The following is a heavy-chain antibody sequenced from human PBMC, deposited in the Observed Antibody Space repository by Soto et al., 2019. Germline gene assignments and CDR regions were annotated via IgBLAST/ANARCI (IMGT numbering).Heavy chain of an antibody. Sequence: GESLKISCKGAGYSFTIYWISWVRQMPGKGLEWMGRIDPSDSYTNYSPSFQGHVTISADKSISTAYLQWSSLKASDTAMYYCARRPLPYYYDSSGYYPDAFDIWGQGTMVTVSS. CDR3: ARRPLPYYYDSSGYYPDAFDI. J-gene: IGHJ3*02. CDR1: GYSFTIYW. CDR2: IDPSDSYT. D-gene: IGHD3-22*01. V-gene: IGHV5-10-1*01.